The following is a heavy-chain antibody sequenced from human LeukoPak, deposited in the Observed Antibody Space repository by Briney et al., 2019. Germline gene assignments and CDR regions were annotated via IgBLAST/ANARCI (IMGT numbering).Heavy chain of an antibody. V-gene: IGHV1-2*06. Sequence: ASVTVSCRASGYTFTGYHMHWVRQAPGQGLEWMGRINPNSGDTNYAQNFQGRVTMTRDTSINTAYMELSRLRSDDTAVYYCARDYCSRTSCLFDYWGQGTLVTVSS. J-gene: IGHJ4*02. CDR3: ARDYCSRTSCLFDY. D-gene: IGHD2-2*01. CDR1: GYTFTGYH. CDR2: INPNSGDT.